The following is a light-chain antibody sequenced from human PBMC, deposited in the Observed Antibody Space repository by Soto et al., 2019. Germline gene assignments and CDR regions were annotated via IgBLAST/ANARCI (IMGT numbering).Light chain of an antibody. CDR1: KDIRSA. CDR3: LLDFSYLWA. J-gene: IGKJ1*01. CDR2: AAS. V-gene: IGKV1-6*01. Sequence: IQLTQSPSSLSASVGDRVTITCRASKDIRSALGWYQQKPGKVPKLLIYAASTFQSGVPSRFSGSRSGTDFTLTISSLQPEDFATYYCLLDFSYLWAFGQWTKVEIK.